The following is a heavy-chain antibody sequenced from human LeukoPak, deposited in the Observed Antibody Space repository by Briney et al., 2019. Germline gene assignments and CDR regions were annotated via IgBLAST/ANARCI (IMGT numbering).Heavy chain of an antibody. CDR3: AKVGAVAGTFRKSSTFTFDY. CDR2: ISYDGSNK. Sequence: GGSLRLSCAASGFTFSSYGMHWVRQAPGKGLEWVAVISYDGSNKYYADSVKGRFTISRDNSKNTLYLQMNSLRAEDTAVYYCAKVGAVAGTFRKSSTFTFDYWGQGTLVTVSS. CDR1: GFTFSSYG. J-gene: IGHJ4*02. V-gene: IGHV3-30*18. D-gene: IGHD6-19*01.